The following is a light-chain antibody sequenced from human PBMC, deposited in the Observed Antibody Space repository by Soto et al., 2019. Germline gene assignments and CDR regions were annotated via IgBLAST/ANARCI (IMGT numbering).Light chain of an antibody. Sequence: NFMLTQPHSVSESPGKTVTISCTRSSGSIASKYVQWYQQRPGSSPTTVIYEDKQRPSGVPERFSGSIDSSSNSASLTISGLKTEDEADYYCQSYDSSTVVFGGGTKVTVL. V-gene: IGLV6-57*01. CDR1: SGSIASKY. CDR2: EDK. CDR3: QSYDSSTVV. J-gene: IGLJ2*01.